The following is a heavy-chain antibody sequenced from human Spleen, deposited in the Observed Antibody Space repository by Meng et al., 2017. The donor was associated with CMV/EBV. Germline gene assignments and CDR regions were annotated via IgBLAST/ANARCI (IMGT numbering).Heavy chain of an antibody. J-gene: IGHJ6*02. V-gene: IGHV3-23*01. CDR1: GFTFSSYA. D-gene: IGHD2-2*01. CDR2: ISGSGGST. CDR3: ARDRGPYCSSPSCPSFYYDMDV. Sequence: GGSLRLSCAASGFTFSSYAMSWVRQAPGKGLEWVSAISGSGGSTYYADSVKGRFTISRDNSKNTLYLQIFSLRAEDTAVYYCARDRGPYCSSPSCPSFYYDMDVWGQGTTVTVSS.